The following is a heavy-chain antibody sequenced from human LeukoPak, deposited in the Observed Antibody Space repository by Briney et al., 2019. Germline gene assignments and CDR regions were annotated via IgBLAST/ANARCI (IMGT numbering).Heavy chain of an antibody. V-gene: IGHV1-18*01. J-gene: IGHJ1*01. CDR1: GYTLPNHG. Sequence: ASVTVSYKASGYTLPNHGISWVRQAPGPGREWMGWISAYNGYTKTAQKFQDRFIMTTDTSTNTAYMELRSLTSDDTAVYFCARRSPTTETTDPFQHWGQGTLVSVS. D-gene: IGHD4-11*01. CDR2: ISAYNGYT. CDR3: ARRSPTTETTDPFQH.